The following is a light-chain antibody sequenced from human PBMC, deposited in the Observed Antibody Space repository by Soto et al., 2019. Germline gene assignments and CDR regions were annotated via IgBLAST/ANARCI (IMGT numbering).Light chain of an antibody. J-gene: IGKJ1*01. CDR2: GAS. V-gene: IGKV3-20*01. CDR3: QQYGSSTWT. CDR1: QSVSNNY. Sequence: EIVLTQSPGTLSLSPGERATLSCRASQSVSNNYLAWCQQKPGQAPRLLIYGASSRATGIPDRFSGSGSGTDFTLTISRLEPEDFAVYYCQQYGSSTWTVGQGTKVEIK.